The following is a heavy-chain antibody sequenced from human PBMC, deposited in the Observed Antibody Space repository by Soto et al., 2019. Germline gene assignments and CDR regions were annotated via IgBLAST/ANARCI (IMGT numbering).Heavy chain of an antibody. CDR1: GGTFSSYA. V-gene: IGHV1-69*06. CDR3: ASRYYYYYGMDV. CDR2: IIPIFGTA. Sequence: SVKVSCKSSGGTFSSYAISWVRQAPGQGLEWMGGIIPIFGTANYAQKFQGRVTITADKSTSTAYMELSSLRSEDTAVYYCASRYYYYYGMDVWGQGTTVTVSS. J-gene: IGHJ6*02.